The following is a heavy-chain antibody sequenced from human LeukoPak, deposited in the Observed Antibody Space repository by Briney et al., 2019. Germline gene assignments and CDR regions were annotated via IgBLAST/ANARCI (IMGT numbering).Heavy chain of an antibody. J-gene: IGHJ5*02. CDR1: GYTFTSYG. V-gene: IGHV1-18*01. D-gene: IGHD3-22*01. CDR3: ARDGRHRYYYDSSGFYGSWFDP. CDR2: ISGYNGNT. Sequence: ASVKVSCKASGYTFTSYGISWVRQAPGQGLEWMGWISGYNGNTKYAQKLQGRVTMTTDTSTTTAYMELRSLRSDDTAVYYCARDGRHRYYYDSSGFYGSWFDPWGQGTLVTVSS.